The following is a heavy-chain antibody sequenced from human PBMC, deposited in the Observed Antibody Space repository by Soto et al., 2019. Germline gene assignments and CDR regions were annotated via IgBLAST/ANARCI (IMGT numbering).Heavy chain of an antibody. CDR3: ARGGRGSCY. CDR2: INIDGSTT. D-gene: IGHD3-10*01. Sequence: EVQLVESGGGLVQPGGSLRLSCAASGFTFSSYWMHWVRQAPGKGLVWVSHINIDGSTTNYAGSVKGRFTISRDNAKNTMYLQMNSLRDEDTAVYYCARGGRGSCYWGPGTLGTVSS. J-gene: IGHJ4*02. CDR1: GFTFSSYW. V-gene: IGHV3-74*01.